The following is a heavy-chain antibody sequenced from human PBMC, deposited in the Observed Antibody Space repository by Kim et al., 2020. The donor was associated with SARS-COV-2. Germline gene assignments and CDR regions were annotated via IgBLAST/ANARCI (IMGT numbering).Heavy chain of an antibody. D-gene: IGHD6-13*01. CDR1: GYTFTSYG. CDR2: ISAYNGNT. J-gene: IGHJ4*02. V-gene: IGHV1-18*01. Sequence: ASVKVSCKASGYTFTSYGISWVRQAPGQGLEWMGWISAYNGNTNYAQKLQGRVTMTTDTSTSTAYMELRSLRSDDTAVYYCARDPAFEQQLDPYFDYWGQGTLVTVSS. CDR3: ARDPAFEQQLDPYFDY.